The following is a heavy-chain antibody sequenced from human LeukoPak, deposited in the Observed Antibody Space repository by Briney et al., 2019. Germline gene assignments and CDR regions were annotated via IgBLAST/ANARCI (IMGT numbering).Heavy chain of an antibody. CDR3: ASRLGYCSGGSCSGGAFDI. CDR1: GFSFSSYW. J-gene: IGHJ3*02. D-gene: IGHD2-15*01. Sequence: GESLKISCKGSGFSFSSYWIGWVRQMPGKGLEWMGIIYPLDSDTKYSPSFQGQATISADRSISTAYLQWSSLKASDTAMFYCASRLGYCSGGSCSGGAFDIWGQGTMVTVSS. CDR2: IYPLDSDT. V-gene: IGHV5-51*01.